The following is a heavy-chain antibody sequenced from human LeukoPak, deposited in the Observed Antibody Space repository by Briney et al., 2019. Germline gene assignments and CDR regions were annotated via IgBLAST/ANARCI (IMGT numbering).Heavy chain of an antibody. J-gene: IGHJ4*02. V-gene: IGHV3-30*02. CDR2: IRYDGTNK. Sequence: GGSLRLSCAASGFTLSNYGMHWVRQAPGKGLEWVALIRYDGTNKNCAASVKGRFTISRDNSKNTLYLQMNSLRAEDTAVYYCAKDPQYQLTKYYFDYWGQGTLVTVSS. D-gene: IGHD2-2*01. CDR1: GFTLSNYG. CDR3: AKDPQYQLTKYYFDY.